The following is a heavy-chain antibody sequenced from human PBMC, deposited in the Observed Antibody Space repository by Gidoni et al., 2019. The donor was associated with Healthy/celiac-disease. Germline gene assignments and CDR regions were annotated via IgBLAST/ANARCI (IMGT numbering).Heavy chain of an antibody. CDR2: IKQDGSEK. D-gene: IGHD6-13*01. CDR1: GFTFSSYW. V-gene: IGHV3-7*03. J-gene: IGHJ6*02. CDR3: ARDRMYSSSFYYYYGMDV. Sequence: EVQLVESGGGLVQPGGSLRLSCAASGFTFSSYWMSWVRQAPGKGLEWVANIKQDGSEKYYVDSVKGRFTISRDNAKNSLYLQMNSLRAEDTAVYYCARDRMYSSSFYYYYGMDVWGQGTTVTVSS.